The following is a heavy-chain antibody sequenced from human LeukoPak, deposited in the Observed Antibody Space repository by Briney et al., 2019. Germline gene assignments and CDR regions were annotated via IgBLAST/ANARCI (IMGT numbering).Heavy chain of an antibody. CDR3: AREFGPYGDYPDAFDI. J-gene: IGHJ3*02. Sequence: SVKVSCKASGGTFSSYAISWVRQAPGQGLEWMGGIIPIFGTANYAQKFQGRVTITADESTSTAYMELSSLRSEDTAVYYCAREFGPYGDYPDAFDIWGQGTMVTVSS. CDR1: GGTFSSYA. CDR2: IIPIFGTA. V-gene: IGHV1-69*13. D-gene: IGHD4-17*01.